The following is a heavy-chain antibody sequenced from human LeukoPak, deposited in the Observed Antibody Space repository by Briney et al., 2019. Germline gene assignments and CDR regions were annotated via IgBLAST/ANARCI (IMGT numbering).Heavy chain of an antibody. V-gene: IGHV4-34*01. D-gene: IGHD3-10*01. CDR1: GGSFSGYY. CDR3: ARHERWFGGAYFDY. J-gene: IGHJ4*02. Sequence: SETLSLTCAVYGGSFSGYYWSWIRQPPGKGLEWIGEINHSGSTNYNPSLKSRVTISVDTSKNQFSLKLSSVTAADTAVYYCARHERWFGGAYFDYWGQGTLVTVSS. CDR2: INHSGST.